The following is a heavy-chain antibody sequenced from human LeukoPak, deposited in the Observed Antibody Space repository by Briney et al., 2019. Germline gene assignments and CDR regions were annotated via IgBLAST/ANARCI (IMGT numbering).Heavy chain of an antibody. CDR2: IKQDGSEK. CDR3: ARVMSASVWRSYGSYYYYYYMDI. V-gene: IGHV3-7*01. D-gene: IGHD3-16*01. Sequence: GGSLRLSCAASGFTFSSYWMTWVRQAPGKGLEWVANIKQDGSEKYSVDSVKGRFTISRDNAKNSLYMQMNSLRAEDTTVYYCARVMSASVWRSYGSYYYYYYMDIWGKGTTVTVSS. CDR1: GFTFSSYW. J-gene: IGHJ6*03.